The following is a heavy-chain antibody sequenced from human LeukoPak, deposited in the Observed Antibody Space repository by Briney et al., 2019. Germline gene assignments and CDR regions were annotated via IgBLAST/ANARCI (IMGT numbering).Heavy chain of an antibody. CDR3: ARDHSGWYVDY. CDR2: ISGSGGST. Sequence: LAGGSLRLSCAASGFTFSSYAMSWVRQAPGKGLEWVSAISGSGGSTYYADSVKGRFTISRDNSKNTVYLQMDSLRAEDTAVYYCARDHSGWYVDYWGRGTLVTVSS. J-gene: IGHJ4*02. CDR1: GFTFSSYA. D-gene: IGHD6-19*01. V-gene: IGHV3-23*01.